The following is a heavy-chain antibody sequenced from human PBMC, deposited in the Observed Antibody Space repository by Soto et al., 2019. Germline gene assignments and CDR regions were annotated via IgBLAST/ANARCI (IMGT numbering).Heavy chain of an antibody. CDR1: GGSISTADYY. V-gene: IGHV4-30-4*01. D-gene: IGHD3-3*01. J-gene: IGHJ4*02. Sequence: ALSLTCTVSGGSISTADYYWGWILQPPGKGLEWIGHMYYSGRTYYNTSLKSQVTISVDTSKNHFSLKVNSVTAADTAVYYCARAFRNFGVSTDYWGKGRLVLVSP. CDR2: MYYSGRT. CDR3: ARAFRNFGVSTDY.